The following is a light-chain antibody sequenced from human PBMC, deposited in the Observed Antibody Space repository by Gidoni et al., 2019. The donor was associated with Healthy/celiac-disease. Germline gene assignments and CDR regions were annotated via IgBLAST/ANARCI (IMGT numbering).Light chain of an antibody. V-gene: IGKV3-20*01. J-gene: IGKJ4*01. CDR1: QSVSSSY. CDR2: GAS. Sequence: DIVLTQSPATLSLSPGERATPSCRASQSVSSSYLSWYQQKPGPAPRLLIYGASSRATGIPDRFSGSGCGTDVTLTISRLEPEDFAVYYCQQYGSSPQLTFGGGTKVEIK. CDR3: QQYGSSPQLT.